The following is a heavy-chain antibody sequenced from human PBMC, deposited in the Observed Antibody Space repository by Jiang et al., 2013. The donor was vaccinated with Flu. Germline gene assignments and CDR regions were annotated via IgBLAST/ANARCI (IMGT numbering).Heavy chain of an antibody. J-gene: IGHJ6*04. CDR3: ARVEYCTNGVCYRENYYGMDV. CDR2: TYYRSKWYN. CDR1: VSSNSAA. Sequence: VSSNSAAWNWIRQSPSRGLEWLGRTYYRSKWYNDYAVSVKSRITINPDTSKNQLSMQLNSVTPEDTAVYYCARVEYCTNGVCYRENYYGMDVWGKGTTVTVSS. D-gene: IGHD2-8*01. V-gene: IGHV6-1*01.